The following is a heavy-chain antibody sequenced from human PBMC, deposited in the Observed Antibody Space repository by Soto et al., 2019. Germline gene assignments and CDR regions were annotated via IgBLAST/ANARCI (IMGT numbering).Heavy chain of an antibody. Sequence: QVQLVESGGGVVQPGRSLRLSCAASGFTFSSYAMHWVRQAPGKGLEWVAVISYDGSNQYYADSVKGRFTISRDNSKNTLDLQMNSLRAEDTAVYYCARDWAPPTTVVRGYYYYYGMDVWGQGTTVTVSS. D-gene: IGHD4-17*01. V-gene: IGHV3-30-3*01. CDR1: GFTFSSYA. CDR2: ISYDGSNQ. CDR3: ARDWAPPTTVVRGYYYYYGMDV. J-gene: IGHJ6*02.